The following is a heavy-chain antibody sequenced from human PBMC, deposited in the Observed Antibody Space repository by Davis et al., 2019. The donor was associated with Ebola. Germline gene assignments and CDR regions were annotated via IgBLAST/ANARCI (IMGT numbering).Heavy chain of an antibody. Sequence: PGGSLRLSCAASGFTFTDYYINWVRQAPGKGLEWVSYLSSSRSLIRYADSVQGRFTISRDDAKNSLYLQMNSLRDEDTAFYYCARVTLADVPVPDWGQGTLVTVSS. CDR2: LSSSRSLI. J-gene: IGHJ4*02. V-gene: IGHV3-48*02. CDR3: ARVTLADVPVPD. CDR1: GFTFTDYY. D-gene: IGHD6-6*01.